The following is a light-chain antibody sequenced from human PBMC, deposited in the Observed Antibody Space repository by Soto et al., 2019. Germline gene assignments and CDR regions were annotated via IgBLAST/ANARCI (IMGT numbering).Light chain of an antibody. CDR2: EDS. CDR1: SSDVGGYNY. V-gene: IGLV2-14*01. CDR3: NSYTSTSTYLV. Sequence: QSALTQPASVSGSPGQTITISCTGTSSDVGGYNYVSWYQQHPGKAPKLMIYEDSNRPSGVSNRFSGSKSGNTASLTISGLQDEDEDDYYCNSYTSTSTYLVFGGGTKLTVL. J-gene: IGLJ2*01.